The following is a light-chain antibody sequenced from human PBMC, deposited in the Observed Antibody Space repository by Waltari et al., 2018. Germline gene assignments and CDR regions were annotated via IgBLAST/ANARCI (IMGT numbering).Light chain of an antibody. CDR3: MQALESPLT. V-gene: IGKV2-28*01. CDR1: QTLLHNNGNKY. Sequence: DIVMTQSPLSLPVTPGEPASISCRSSQTLLHNNGNKYLDWYVQKPGQSPQLLIYLGSNRASGVPDRCSGSGSGTDFTLKISSVEADDVAIYYCMQALESPLTFGGGTKLEIK. J-gene: IGKJ4*01. CDR2: LGS.